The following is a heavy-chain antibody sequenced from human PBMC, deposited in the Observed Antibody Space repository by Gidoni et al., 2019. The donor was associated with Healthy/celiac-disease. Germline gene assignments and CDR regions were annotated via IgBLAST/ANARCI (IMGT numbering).Heavy chain of an antibody. CDR2: IYYSGST. Sequence: QLQLQESGTGLVKPSETLSLTCTVSGGSISSSSYYLGWIRQPPGKGLEWIGSIYYSGSTYYNPSLKSRVTISGDTSKNQFSLKLSSVTAADTAVYYCARHIFRERPDGYSSPNWFDPWGQGTLVTVSS. V-gene: IGHV4-39*01. CDR3: ARHIFRERPDGYSSPNWFDP. CDR1: GGSISSSSYY. D-gene: IGHD6-13*01. J-gene: IGHJ5*02.